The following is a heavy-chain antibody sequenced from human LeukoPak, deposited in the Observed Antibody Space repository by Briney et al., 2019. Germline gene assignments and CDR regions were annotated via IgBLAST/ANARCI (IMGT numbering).Heavy chain of an antibody. CDR3: ARERHTFDP. J-gene: IGHJ5*02. CDR2: ITSSSTYI. V-gene: IGHV3-21*01. CDR1: GFTVSSNY. Sequence: GGSLRLSCAASGFTVSSNYMTWVRQAPGKGLEWVSFITSSSTYIYYADSVKGRFTISRDDAKNSLYLQMNSLRVEDTAVYYCARERHTFDPWGQGTLVTVSS. D-gene: IGHD6-25*01.